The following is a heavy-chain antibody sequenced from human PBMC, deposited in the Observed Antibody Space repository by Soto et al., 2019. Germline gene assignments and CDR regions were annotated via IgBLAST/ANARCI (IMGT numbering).Heavy chain of an antibody. D-gene: IGHD1-7*01. CDR2: IYHSGST. CDR3: ARGRGTTLIVDY. J-gene: IGHJ4*02. CDR1: GGSTSRGGYF. Sequence: ASENLSLTCAVSGGSTSRGGYFWSWIPQPPGKGLEWIGYIYHSGSTYYNPSLKSRVTISVDRSKNQFSLKLSSVTAADTAVYYCARGRGTTLIVDYWGQGTLVTVSS. V-gene: IGHV4-30-2*01.